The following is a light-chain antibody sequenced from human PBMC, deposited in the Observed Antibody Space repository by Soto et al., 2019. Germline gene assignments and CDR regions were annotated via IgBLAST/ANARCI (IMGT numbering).Light chain of an antibody. J-gene: IGKJ1*01. CDR3: QQYGSSRWT. CDR1: QSVSSNY. Sequence: DIVLTQSPGTLSLSPGERVTLSCRASQSVSSNYLAWYQQKPGQAPRLLIYGASSRATGIPDRFSGSGSGTDFSLTISRLEPEDFAVYYCQQYGSSRWTFGQGTKVDIK. CDR2: GAS. V-gene: IGKV3-20*01.